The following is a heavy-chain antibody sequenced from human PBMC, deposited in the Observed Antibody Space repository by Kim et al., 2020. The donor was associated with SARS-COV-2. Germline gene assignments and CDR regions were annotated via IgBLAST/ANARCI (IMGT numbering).Heavy chain of an antibody. D-gene: IGHD6-19*01. CDR2: ISSSSSYI. CDR3: ARDHRPSQWLVSLNDYYYYGMDV. J-gene: IGHJ6*02. Sequence: GGSLRLSCAASGFTFSSYSMNWVRQAPGKGLEWVSSISSSSSYIYYADSVKGRFTISRDNAKNSLYLQMNSLRAEDTAVYYCARDHRPSQWLVSLNDYYYYGMDVWGQGTTVTVSS. CDR1: GFTFSSYS. V-gene: IGHV3-21*01.